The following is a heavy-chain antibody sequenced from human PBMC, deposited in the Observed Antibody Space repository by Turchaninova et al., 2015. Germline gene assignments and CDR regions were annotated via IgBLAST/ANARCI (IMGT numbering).Heavy chain of an antibody. Sequence: QITLKESGPTLVKPTQTLPLTCTFSGFTLSTGGVGGGWLRQPPGKALEWLAFIYWDDDKRYSPSLKSRLTITKDTSKNLVVLIMTNMDPVDTATYYGAHRRDGYNWNSGNFDYWGQGTLVAVSS. CDR3: AHRRDGYNWNSGNFDY. CDR2: IYWDDDK. J-gene: IGHJ4*02. CDR1: GFTLSTGGVG. V-gene: IGHV2-5*02. D-gene: IGHD1-7*01.